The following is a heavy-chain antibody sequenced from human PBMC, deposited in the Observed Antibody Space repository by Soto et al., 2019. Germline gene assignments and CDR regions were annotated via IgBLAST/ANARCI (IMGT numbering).Heavy chain of an antibody. CDR3: ARGYYDSSAYYLYFYFDF. V-gene: IGHV2-26*01. CDR2: IFWNDEK. J-gene: IGHJ4*02. CDR1: GFSLGTATMG. D-gene: IGHD3-22*01. Sequence: QVTLKESGPVLVKPTETLTLTCTVSGFSLGTATMGVSWIRQPPGKALEWLAHIFWNDEKSYSTSVKSRLTISKDTSKSQVVLTMTNVDPVDTATYYCARGYYDSSAYYLYFYFDFWGQGALVTVSS.